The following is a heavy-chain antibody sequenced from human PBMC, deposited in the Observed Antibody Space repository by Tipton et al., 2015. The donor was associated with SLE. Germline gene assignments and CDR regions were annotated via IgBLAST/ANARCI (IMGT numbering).Heavy chain of an antibody. CDR2: IGGSGRST. CDR3: ARSGFRGVIRVNYYYYYMDV. CDR1: GFTFSRHA. D-gene: IGHD3-10*01. V-gene: IGHV3-23*01. J-gene: IGHJ6*03. Sequence: SLRLSCAASGFTFSRHAMSWVRQAPGKGLEWVSAIGGSGRSTYYADSVKGRFTISRDNAKNSLYLQMNSLRAEDTAVYYCARSGFRGVIRVNYYYYYMDVWGKGTTVTVSS.